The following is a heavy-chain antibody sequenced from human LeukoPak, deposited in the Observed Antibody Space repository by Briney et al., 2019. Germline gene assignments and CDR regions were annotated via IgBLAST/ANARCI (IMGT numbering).Heavy chain of an antibody. V-gene: IGHV1-18*04. CDR3: ARTSLLRYFDYYYYMDV. CDR2: ISAYNGNT. D-gene: IGHD3-9*01. Sequence: GASVKVSCKASGYTFTSYYMHWVRQAPGQGLEWMGWISAYNGNTNYAQKLQGRVTMTTDTSTSTAYMELRSLRSDDTAVYYCARTSLLRYFDYYYYMDVWGKGTTVTVSS. CDR1: GYTFTSYY. J-gene: IGHJ6*03.